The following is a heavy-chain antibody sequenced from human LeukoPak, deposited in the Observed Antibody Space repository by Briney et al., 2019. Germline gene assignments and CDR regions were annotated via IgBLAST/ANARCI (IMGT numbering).Heavy chain of an antibody. Sequence: QTGGSLRLSCVGSGFSFRSYEMHWVRQAPGKGLEWVSSISYDGSKKFYGKSVRGRFTVSRDSSKKTMSLQMNSLRPEDTAVYYCARGDDSSEYPVLDFYYMDVWGKGTTVIVSS. CDR2: ISYDGSKK. J-gene: IGHJ6*03. D-gene: IGHD3-22*01. V-gene: IGHV3-30*03. CDR1: GFSFRSYE. CDR3: ARGDDSSEYPVLDFYYMDV.